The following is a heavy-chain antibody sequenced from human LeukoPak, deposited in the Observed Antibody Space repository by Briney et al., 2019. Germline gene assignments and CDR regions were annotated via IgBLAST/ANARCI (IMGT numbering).Heavy chain of an antibody. CDR2: ISWNSGSI. J-gene: IGHJ4*02. D-gene: IGHD3-22*01. CDR1: GFSFDDYA. V-gene: IGHV3-9*01. CDR3: AKQITMILPSGAFDY. Sequence: QPGRSLRLSCAASGFSFDDYAMHWVRQAPGKGLEWVSGISWNSGSIGYADSVKGRFTISRDNAKNSLYLQMNSLRAEDTALYYCAKQITMILPSGAFDYWGQGTLVTVSS.